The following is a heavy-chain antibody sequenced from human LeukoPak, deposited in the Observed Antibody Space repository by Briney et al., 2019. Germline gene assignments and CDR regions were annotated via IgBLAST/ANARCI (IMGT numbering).Heavy chain of an antibody. Sequence: GGSLRLSCAASGFTFSSYAMSWVRQAPGKGLEWVAFIRYDGSNKYYADSVKGRFTISRDNSKNTLYLQMNSLRAEDTAVYHCAKDWYYYGSGSSSNWGQGTLVTVSS. CDR2: IRYDGSNK. CDR3: AKDWYYYGSGSSSN. CDR1: GFTFSSYA. J-gene: IGHJ4*02. D-gene: IGHD3-10*01. V-gene: IGHV3-30*02.